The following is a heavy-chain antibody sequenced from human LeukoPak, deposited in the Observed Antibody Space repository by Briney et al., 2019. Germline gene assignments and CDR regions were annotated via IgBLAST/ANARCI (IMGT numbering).Heavy chain of an antibody. CDR3: ASIDYSTSY. V-gene: IGHV3-30*04. CDR1: GFTFSSYG. Sequence: GRSLRLSCAASGFTFSSYGMHWVRQAPGKGLEWVAFISYDGSNKSYADSVKGRFTISRDNSKNTLYLQMNSLRAEDTAVYYCASIDYSTSYWGQGTLVTVSS. D-gene: IGHD4-11*01. CDR2: ISYDGSNK. J-gene: IGHJ4*02.